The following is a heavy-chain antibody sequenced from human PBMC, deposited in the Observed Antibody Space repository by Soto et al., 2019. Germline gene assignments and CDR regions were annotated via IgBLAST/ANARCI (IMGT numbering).Heavy chain of an antibody. CDR1: GCSVSSGSYY. J-gene: IGHJ6*02. CDR2: IYYSGST. V-gene: IGHV4-61*01. Sequence: PSETLSLTCTVSGCSVSSGSYYWSWIRQPPGKGLEWIGYIYYSGSTNYNPSLKSRVTISVDTSKNQFSLKLSSVTAADTAVYYCARYSAYYDFWSGSNEVYYRMDVWGQGNTVTVSS. CDR3: ARYSAYYDFWSGSNEVYYRMDV. D-gene: IGHD3-3*01.